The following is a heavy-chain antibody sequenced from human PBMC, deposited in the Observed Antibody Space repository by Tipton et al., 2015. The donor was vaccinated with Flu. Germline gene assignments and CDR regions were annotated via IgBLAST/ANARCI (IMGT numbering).Heavy chain of an antibody. CDR3: ARLISNWYHQLDN. D-gene: IGHD6-13*01. CDR1: GGSISSYY. CDR2: ISYSGST. Sequence: TLSLTCSVSGGSISSYYWSWIRQSPGKGLEWIGYISYSGSTNYNPSLKSRVTISVDTSKNQFSLKLSSVTAADTAVYYCARLISNWYHQLDNWGQGTLVTVSS. V-gene: IGHV4-59*01. J-gene: IGHJ4*02.